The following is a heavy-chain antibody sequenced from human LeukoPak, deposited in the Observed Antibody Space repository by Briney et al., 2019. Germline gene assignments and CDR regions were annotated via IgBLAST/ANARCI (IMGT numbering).Heavy chain of an antibody. Sequence: PSETLSLTCTVSGGSISSSSYYWGWIRQPPGKGLEWIGYIYYSGSTNHNPSLKSRVTISVDTSKNQFSLKLSSVTAADTAVYYCARGRDYYDRASHFDYWGQGTLVTVSS. V-gene: IGHV4-61*05. CDR2: IYYSGST. J-gene: IGHJ4*02. CDR1: GGSISSSSYY. D-gene: IGHD3-22*01. CDR3: ARGRDYYDRASHFDY.